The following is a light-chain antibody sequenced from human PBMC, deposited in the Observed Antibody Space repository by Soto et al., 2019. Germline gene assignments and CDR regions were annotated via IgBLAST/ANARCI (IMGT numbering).Light chain of an antibody. J-gene: IGKJ4*01. CDR3: QQYDNLPIT. CDR2: DAS. Sequence: DIQMTQSPSSLSASVGDRVTITCRAIQDISNFLNGYQQKPGKAPKLLIYDASNLETGVPSRFSGSGSGTDFTFTISSLQPEDIATYYCQQYDNLPITFGGGTKVEIK. CDR1: QDISNF. V-gene: IGKV1-33*01.